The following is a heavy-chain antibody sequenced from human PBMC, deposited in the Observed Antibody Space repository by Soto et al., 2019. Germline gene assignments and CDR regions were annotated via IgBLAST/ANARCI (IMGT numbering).Heavy chain of an antibody. CDR2: ISATGFST. V-gene: IGHV3-23*01. CDR3: AKVSLTTVPAAIYDAFDM. Sequence: GESLKISCAASGFTFSSYVMSWVRQAPGKGLEWVSGISATGFSTYYADSVKGRFTISRDNSENTLYLQMDGLRAEDTAVFYCAKVSLTTVPAAIYDAFDMWGQGTMVTVSS. CDR1: GFTFSSYV. D-gene: IGHD4-17*01. J-gene: IGHJ3*02.